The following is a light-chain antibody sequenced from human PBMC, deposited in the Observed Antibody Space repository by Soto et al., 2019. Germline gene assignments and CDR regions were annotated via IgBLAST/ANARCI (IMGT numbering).Light chain of an antibody. CDR2: DAS. CDR1: QSVSSY. Sequence: EIVLTQSPATLSLSPGERATLSCRASQSVSSYLAWYQQKPGQAPRLLIYDASNRATGIPARFSGSGSGTDFTLTISSLEPEDFAVYYCQQYNNWPPVWTFGQGTKVDI. J-gene: IGKJ1*01. V-gene: IGKV3-11*01. CDR3: QQYNNWPPVWT.